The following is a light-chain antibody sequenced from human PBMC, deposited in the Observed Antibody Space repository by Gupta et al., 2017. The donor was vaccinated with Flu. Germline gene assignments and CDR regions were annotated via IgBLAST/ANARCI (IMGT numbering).Light chain of an antibody. CDR3: QKYGSSPPA. V-gene: IGKV3-20*01. J-gene: IGKJ1*01. Sequence: IVLTQSPGTLSLSPGERATLSCRASQSVSSSYLAWYQQKPGQAPRLLIYGASSRATGIPYRFSGSGSGTDFTLTISSLEPEDVAVYYCQKYGSSPPAFGQGTKVEIK. CDR2: GAS. CDR1: QSVSSSY.